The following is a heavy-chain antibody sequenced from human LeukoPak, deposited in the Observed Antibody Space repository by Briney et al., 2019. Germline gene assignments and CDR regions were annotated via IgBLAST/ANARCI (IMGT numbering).Heavy chain of an antibody. CDR3: AKNILSGLRTFDY. CDR2: ISGSDGNT. J-gene: IGHJ4*02. V-gene: IGHV3-23*01. Sequence: GGSLRLSCAASGFTFRNYAMGWVRQAPGKGLEWVSVISGSDGNTYYADSVKGRFTISRDNSKNTLYLQMNSLGADDTAVYYCAKNILSGLRTFDYWGQGTLVTVFS. D-gene: IGHD3-3*01. CDR1: GFTFRNYA.